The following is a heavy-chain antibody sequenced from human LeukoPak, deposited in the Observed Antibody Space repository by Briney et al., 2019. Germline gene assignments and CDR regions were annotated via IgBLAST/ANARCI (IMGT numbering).Heavy chain of an antibody. Sequence: GGSLRLSCAASGFTFSSYWMHWVRQAPGQGLVWVSRITDDGSSPGYADSVKGRFTISRDNARNTLYLQMTNLRVEDTAVYYCTRNNWGIDYWGQGALVTVSS. CDR2: ITDDGSSP. V-gene: IGHV3-74*01. J-gene: IGHJ4*02. CDR3: TRNNWGIDY. D-gene: IGHD7-27*01. CDR1: GFTFSSYW.